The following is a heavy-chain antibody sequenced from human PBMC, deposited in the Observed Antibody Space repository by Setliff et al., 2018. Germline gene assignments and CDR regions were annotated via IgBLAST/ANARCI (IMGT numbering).Heavy chain of an antibody. J-gene: IGHJ4*02. CDR1: GYTFAGYY. Sequence: ASVKVSCKASGYTFAGYYMHWVRQAPGQGLEWMGWINPNSGGANYAQKFQGRVTMTRDTSISTGYMELRSLRADDTAVYYCARINFYVSSGYYYAPELWGQGTTVTVS. D-gene: IGHD3-22*01. CDR3: ARINFYVSSGYYYAPEL. V-gene: IGHV1-2*02. CDR2: INPNSGGA.